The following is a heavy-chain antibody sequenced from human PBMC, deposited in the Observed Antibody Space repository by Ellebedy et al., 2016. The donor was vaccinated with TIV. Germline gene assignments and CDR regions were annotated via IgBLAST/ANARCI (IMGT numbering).Heavy chain of an antibody. D-gene: IGHD2-2*01. V-gene: IGHV4-61*08. Sequence: MPSETLSLTCTVSGGSISSGGYYWTWIRQHPGMGLEWIGYIYYSGSTDYNPSLKSRVTISVDTSKNQFSLKLNSVTAADTAVYYCARHCSSTSCLSYWGQGTLVTVSS. J-gene: IGHJ4*02. CDR2: IYYSGST. CDR1: GGSISSGGYY. CDR3: ARHCSSTSCLSY.